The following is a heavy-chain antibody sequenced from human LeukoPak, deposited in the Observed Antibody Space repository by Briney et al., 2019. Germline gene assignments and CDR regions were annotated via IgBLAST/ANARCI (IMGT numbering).Heavy chain of an antibody. J-gene: IGHJ4*02. CDR1: GGSISSYY. CDR2: IYYSGST. CDR3: ARYSKTNDY. V-gene: IGHV4-59*12. Sequence: SETLSLTCTVSGGSISSYYWSWIRQPPGKGLEWIGYIYYSGSTNYNPSLKSRVTISVDTSKNQFSLKLSSVTAADTAVYYCARYSKTNDYWGQGTLVTVSS. D-gene: IGHD2-21*01.